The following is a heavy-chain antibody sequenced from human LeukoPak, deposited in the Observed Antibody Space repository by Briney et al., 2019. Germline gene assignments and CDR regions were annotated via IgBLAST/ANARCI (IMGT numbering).Heavy chain of an antibody. Sequence: SETLSLTCTVSGGSISSSSYYWSWIRQPPGKGLEWIGYIFYTGSTNYNPSLKSRVTISVLTSKNRFSLKLSSVTAADTAIYYCARVVASTSIDSWGQGTLVTVSS. CDR1: GGSISSSSYY. V-gene: IGHV4-61*05. D-gene: IGHD2-15*01. J-gene: IGHJ4*02. CDR3: ARVVASTSIDS. CDR2: IFYTGST.